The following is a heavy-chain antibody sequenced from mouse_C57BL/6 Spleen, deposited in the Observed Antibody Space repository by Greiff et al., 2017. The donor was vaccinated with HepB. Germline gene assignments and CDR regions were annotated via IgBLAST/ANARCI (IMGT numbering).Heavy chain of an antibody. CDR2: ISYDGSN. Sequence: ESGPGLVKPSQSLSLTCSVTGYSITSGYYWNWIRQFPGNKLEWMGYISYDGSNNYNPSLKNRITITRDTSKNQFFLKLNSVTTEDTATYYCASHQGVFAYWGQGTLVTVSA. CDR3: ASHQGVFAY. V-gene: IGHV3-6*01. J-gene: IGHJ3*01. CDR1: GYSITSGYY.